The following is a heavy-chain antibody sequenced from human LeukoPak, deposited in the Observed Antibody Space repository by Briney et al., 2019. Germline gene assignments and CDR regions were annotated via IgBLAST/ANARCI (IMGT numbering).Heavy chain of an antibody. Sequence: GGSLRLSCAASGFTFSTYYMNWVRQAPGKGLEWVSFITGSSSYIYYTDSVKGRFTISRDNAKNSLFLQMHSLRDEDTAVYYCASGFSSSPYFDCWGQGTLVTVSS. V-gene: IGHV3-21*01. J-gene: IGHJ4*02. CDR3: ASGFSSSPYFDC. CDR2: ITGSSSYI. D-gene: IGHD6-6*01. CDR1: GFTFSTYY.